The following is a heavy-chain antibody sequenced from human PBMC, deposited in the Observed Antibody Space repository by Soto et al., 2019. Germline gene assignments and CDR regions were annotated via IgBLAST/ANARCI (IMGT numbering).Heavy chain of an antibody. V-gene: IGHV3-23*01. CDR2: ITGSGGST. CDR1: GFTFSNFA. D-gene: IGHD3-22*01. Sequence: GGSLRLSCAVSGFTFSNFAMSWVRQAPGKGLEWVSAITGSGGSTYYADSVEGRFTISRDNSKNMLYLQMNSLRAEDTAVYYCAKPLYYYDSSGYSKCYDYWGQGTLVTVSS. CDR3: AKPLYYYDSSGYSKCYDY. J-gene: IGHJ4*02.